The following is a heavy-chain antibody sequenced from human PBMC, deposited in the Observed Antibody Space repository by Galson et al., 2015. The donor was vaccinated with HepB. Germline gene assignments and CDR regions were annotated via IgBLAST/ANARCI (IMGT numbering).Heavy chain of an antibody. Sequence: TLSLTCTVSGGSISSGSYYWSWIRQPAGKGLEWIGRIYTSGSTNYNPSLKSRVTMSVDTSKNQFSLKLSSVTAADTAVYYCASFRLEDARSYYYYYMDVWGKGTTVTVSS. D-gene: IGHD3-3*01. J-gene: IGHJ6*03. CDR1: GGSISSGSYY. CDR2: IYTSGST. CDR3: ASFRLEDARSYYYYYMDV. V-gene: IGHV4-61*02.